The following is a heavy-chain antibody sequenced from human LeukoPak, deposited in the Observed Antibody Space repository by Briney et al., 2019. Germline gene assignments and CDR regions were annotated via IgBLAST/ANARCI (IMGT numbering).Heavy chain of an antibody. D-gene: IGHD5-18*01. V-gene: IGHV4-59*01. CDR3: ARGRGYSYGYYFDY. J-gene: IGHJ4*02. CDR2: IYYRGST. CDR1: GVSISSYY. Sequence: SETLSLTCTVPGVSISSYYWSWIRQPPGKGLEWLGYIYYRGSTNYNPSLKSRVTISVATSKNQFSLKLSSVTAADTAVYYCARGRGYSYGYYFDYWGQGTLVTVSS.